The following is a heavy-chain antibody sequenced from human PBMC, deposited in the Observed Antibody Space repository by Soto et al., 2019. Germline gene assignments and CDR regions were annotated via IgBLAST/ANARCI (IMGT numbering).Heavy chain of an antibody. Sequence: SETLSLTCAVSGGSISSSNWWSWVRQPPGKGLEWIGEIYHSGSTNYNPSLKSRVTISVDKSKNQFSLKLSSVTAADTAVYYCARGNYDILTGYYNWFDPWGQGTLVTVSS. D-gene: IGHD3-9*01. J-gene: IGHJ5*02. CDR1: GGSISSSNW. V-gene: IGHV4-4*02. CDR2: IYHSGST. CDR3: ARGNYDILTGYYNWFDP.